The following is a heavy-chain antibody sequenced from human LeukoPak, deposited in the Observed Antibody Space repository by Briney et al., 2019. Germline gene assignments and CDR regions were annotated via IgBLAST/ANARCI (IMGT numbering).Heavy chain of an antibody. CDR1: GFSFDDYA. CDR3: AKGGSGSYFDY. CDR2: ISWNSGSI. J-gene: IGHJ4*02. Sequence: GGSLRLSCAASGFSFDDYAMHWVRQDPGKGLEWVSGISWNSGSIGYADSVKGRFTISRDNAKNSLYLQMNSLRAEDMALYYCAKGGSGSYFDYWGQGTLVTVSS. D-gene: IGHD3-10*01. V-gene: IGHV3-9*03.